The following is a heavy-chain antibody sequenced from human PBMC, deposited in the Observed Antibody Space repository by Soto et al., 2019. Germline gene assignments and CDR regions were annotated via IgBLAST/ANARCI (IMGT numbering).Heavy chain of an antibody. D-gene: IGHD3-10*01. CDR3: ARAVTWGLDV. CDR2: ISRSSTGI. V-gene: IGHV3-48*02. CDR1: GFTFSLYS. Sequence: EVQLVESGGGMVQPWGSLRLSCAASGFTFSLYSMSWVRQAPGKGLEWVSYISRSSTGIHYADSVKGRFNISRDDATISIHLQMNSLRDGDTAVYYCARAVTWGLDVWGPGTTVSISS. J-gene: IGHJ6*02.